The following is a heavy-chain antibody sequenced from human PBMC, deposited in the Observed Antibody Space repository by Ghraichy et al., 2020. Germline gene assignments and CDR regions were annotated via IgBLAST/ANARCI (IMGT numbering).Heavy chain of an antibody. Sequence: ASVKVSCKASGYTFPSYDINWVRQAPGQGLEWMGSINPNSDNTVYAQKFRGRVTMTTSTSVSTAYMELSSLTSEDTAVYYCATYPHRRGDVAAFQTWGQGTRVFVSS. V-gene: IGHV1-8*01. D-gene: IGHD5-24*01. CDR1: GYTFPSYD. CDR3: ATYPHRRGDVAAFQT. J-gene: IGHJ3*02. CDR2: INPNSDNT.